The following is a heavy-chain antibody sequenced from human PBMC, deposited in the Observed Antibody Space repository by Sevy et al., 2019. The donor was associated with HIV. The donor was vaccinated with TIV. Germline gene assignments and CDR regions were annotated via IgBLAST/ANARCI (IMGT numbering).Heavy chain of an antibody. V-gene: IGHV5-51*01. CDR1: GYSFTTYW. D-gene: IGHD5-12*01. CDR2: IYPGDSDI. CDR3: ARRQRGYSGYDLGGFDY. Sequence: GESLKISCQGSGYSFTTYWIGWVRQMPGKGLEWMAIIYPGDSDIRSTPSLEGQVTISADKSINTPYLQWINLKASDTAIYYCARRQRGYSGYDLGGFDYWGLGTLVTVSS. J-gene: IGHJ4*02.